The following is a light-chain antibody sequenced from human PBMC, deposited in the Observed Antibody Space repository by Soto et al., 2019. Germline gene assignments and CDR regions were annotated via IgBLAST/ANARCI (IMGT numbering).Light chain of an antibody. Sequence: QSVLTQPASVSGSPGQSITISCTGTSSDVGSYNPVSWFQQLPGKVPKLIIYEGTKRPSGVSDRFSGSKSGYTASLTISGLQAEDAADYYCFSYAGNSVYVFGTGTKVTVL. CDR3: FSYAGNSVYV. J-gene: IGLJ1*01. V-gene: IGLV2-23*01. CDR2: EGT. CDR1: SSDVGSYNP.